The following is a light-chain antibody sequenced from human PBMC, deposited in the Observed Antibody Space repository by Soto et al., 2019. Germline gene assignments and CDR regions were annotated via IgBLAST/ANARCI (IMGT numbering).Light chain of an antibody. CDR2: AAS. CDR3: QKYSSVPV. CDR1: QDIRNF. Sequence: DIQMTKSPTSLSASVGDIVTITCRGSQDIRNFVAWYQQKPGKAPKLLIYAASTLQSGVPSRFSGSGSGTDFTLTINSMQPEDVATYSCQKYSSVPVFGPGTKVEIK. V-gene: IGKV1-27*01. J-gene: IGKJ3*01.